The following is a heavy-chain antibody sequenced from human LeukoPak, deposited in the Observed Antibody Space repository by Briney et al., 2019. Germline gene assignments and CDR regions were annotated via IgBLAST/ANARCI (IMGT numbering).Heavy chain of an antibody. CDR1: GFTFSIYT. Sequence: GGSLRLSCAASGFTFSIYTMNWVRQAPGKGLEWVSYISSSSNTIYYADSVKGRFTISRDNAKNSLYLQMNSLRDEDTAVYYCAREILRYFDFDAFDIWGQGTMVTVSS. CDR3: AREILRYFDFDAFDI. CDR2: ISSSSNTI. V-gene: IGHV3-48*02. J-gene: IGHJ3*02. D-gene: IGHD3-9*01.